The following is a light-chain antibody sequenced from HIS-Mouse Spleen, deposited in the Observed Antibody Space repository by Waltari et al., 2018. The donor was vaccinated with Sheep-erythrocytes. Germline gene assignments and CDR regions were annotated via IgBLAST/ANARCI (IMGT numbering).Light chain of an antibody. J-gene: IGLJ1*01. CDR2: DVS. CDR1: SSDVGGYNY. CDR3: CSYAGSYNHV. Sequence: QSALTQPRSVSGSPGQSVTISCTGTSSDVGGYNYVSWYQQHPGTAPKLMIYDVSKGPSGFPDRFSGSKSGNTASLTISGLQAEDEADYYCCSYAGSYNHVFATGTKVTVL. V-gene: IGLV2-11*01.